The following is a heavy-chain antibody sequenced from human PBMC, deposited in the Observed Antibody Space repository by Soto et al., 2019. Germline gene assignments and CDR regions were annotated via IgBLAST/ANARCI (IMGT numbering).Heavy chain of an antibody. J-gene: IGHJ4*02. CDR1: GYTFTNNA. CDR2: INIGNGNT. CDR3: ARRRESYFDY. Sequence: QVQLVQSGAEVKKPGASVKVSCKASGYTFTNNAIHWVRQDPGQRLEWMGWINIGNGNTKYPQKFQGRSTITRDTSASTAYMELRSLRSEDTAVYYCARRRESYFDYWGQGTLVTVSS. V-gene: IGHV1-3*04.